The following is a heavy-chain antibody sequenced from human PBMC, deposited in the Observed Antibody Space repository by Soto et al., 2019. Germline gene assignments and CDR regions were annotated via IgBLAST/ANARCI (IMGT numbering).Heavy chain of an antibody. V-gene: IGHV1-46*01. D-gene: IGHD5-12*01. CDR3: ARTYSGYDRGDYYYYYGMDV. J-gene: IGHJ6*02. CDR2: INPSGGST. CDR1: GYTFTSYY. Sequence: ASVKVSCQASGYTFTSYYMHWVRQAPGQGLEWMGIINPSGGSTSYAQKFQGRVTMTRDTSTSTVYMELSSLRSEDTAVYYCARTYSGYDRGDYYYYYGMDVWGQGTTVTVSS.